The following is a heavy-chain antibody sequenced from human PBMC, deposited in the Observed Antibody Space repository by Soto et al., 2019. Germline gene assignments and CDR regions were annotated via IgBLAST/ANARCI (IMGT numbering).Heavy chain of an antibody. CDR1: VASIITDNW. CDR2: IYHSGNT. CDR3: ARASASSKLRGVVIT. V-gene: IGHV4-4*02. J-gene: IGHJ5*02. Sequence: QVQLQESGPALVKPSVTLSLTCALSVASIITDNWCSWVRQPPGKEMEWIGEIYHSGNTNVNTSVKSRVTISVDTSNNQFSLTVSAVNAADTAIYYCARASASSKLRGVVITWGQGTLVTVSS. D-gene: IGHD3-10*01.